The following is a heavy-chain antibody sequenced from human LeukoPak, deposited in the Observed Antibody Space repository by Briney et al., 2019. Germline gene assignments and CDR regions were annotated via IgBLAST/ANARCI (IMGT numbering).Heavy chain of an antibody. CDR2: MSYDGNNK. J-gene: IGHJ4*02. CDR3: ARDGDTAIRGVTFDY. D-gene: IGHD3-10*01. CDR1: GFTFSDFW. V-gene: IGHV3-30*03. Sequence: GGSLRFSCAASGFTFSDFWMHWVRQAPGKGLEWVAVMSYDGNNKYYADSVKGRFTISRDNSKNTLYLEMNNLIIEDTAVYHCARDGDTAIRGVTFDYWGQGTLVTVSS.